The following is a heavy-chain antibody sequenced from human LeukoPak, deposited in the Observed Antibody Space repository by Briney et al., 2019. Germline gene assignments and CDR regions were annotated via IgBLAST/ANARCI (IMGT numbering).Heavy chain of an antibody. J-gene: IGHJ4*02. Sequence: SETLSLTCTVSGGSISSYYWSWIRQPAGKGLEWIGRIYTSGSTNYNPSLKSRVTMSVDTSKNQFSLKLSSVTAADTAVYYRARHATPYSSGWYPLFDYWGQGTLVTVSS. CDR3: ARHATPYSSGWYPLFDY. CDR1: GGSISSYY. CDR2: IYTSGST. D-gene: IGHD6-19*01. V-gene: IGHV4-4*07.